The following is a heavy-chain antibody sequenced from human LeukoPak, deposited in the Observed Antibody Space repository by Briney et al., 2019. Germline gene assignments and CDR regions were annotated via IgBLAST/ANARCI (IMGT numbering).Heavy chain of an antibody. CDR1: GYTFTSYG. CDR3: ARQSYLGAASWFDP. CDR2: ISAYNGNT. Sequence: ASVKVSCKASGYTFTSYGISWVRQAPGQGLEWMGWISAYNGNTNYAQKLQGRVTMTTDTATSTAYMELRSLRSDDTAVYYCARQSYLGAASWFDPWGQGTLVTVPS. J-gene: IGHJ5*02. D-gene: IGHD1-26*01. V-gene: IGHV1-18*01.